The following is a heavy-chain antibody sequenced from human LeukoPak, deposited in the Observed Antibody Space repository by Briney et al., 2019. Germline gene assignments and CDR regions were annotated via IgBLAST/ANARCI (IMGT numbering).Heavy chain of an antibody. CDR1: GYTFTGYY. D-gene: IGHD4-17*01. CDR2: INPNSGST. V-gene: IGHV1-2*02. J-gene: IGHJ4*02. Sequence: ASVKVSCKASGYTFTGYYMHWVRQAPGQGLEWMRWINPNSGSTNYAQKFQGRVTMTRDTSISTAFMDLSRLRSDDTAVYYCARRGNYGDYFDYWGQGTLVTVSS. CDR3: ARRGNYGDYFDY.